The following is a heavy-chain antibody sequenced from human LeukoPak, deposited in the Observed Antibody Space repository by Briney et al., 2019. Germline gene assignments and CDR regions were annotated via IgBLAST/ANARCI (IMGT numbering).Heavy chain of an antibody. CDR2: FYYSGSP. Sequence: SETLSLTCTVSGGSISSSSYYWGWIRQPPGKGLEWIGSFYYSGSPYYNPSLKSRVTISADTSKNQFSLKLSSVTAADTAVYYCARPLGYDILTGFDYWGQGTLVTVSS. CDR3: ARPLGYDILTGFDY. CDR1: GGSISSSSYY. J-gene: IGHJ4*02. V-gene: IGHV4-39*01. D-gene: IGHD3-9*01.